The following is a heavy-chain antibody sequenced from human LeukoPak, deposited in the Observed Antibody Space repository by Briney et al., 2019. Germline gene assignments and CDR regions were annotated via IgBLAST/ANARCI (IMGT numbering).Heavy chain of an antibody. CDR3: ARDRGHSSYYYYYGMDV. CDR1: GFTFADYA. V-gene: IGHV3-23*01. D-gene: IGHD3-10*01. CDR2: ISGSGGST. Sequence: PGGSLRLSCTTSGFTFADYAMSWVRQAPGKGLEWVSAISGSGGSTYYADSVKGRFTISRDNSKNTLYLQMNSLRAEDTAVYYCARDRGHSSYYYYYGMDVWGQGTTVTVSS. J-gene: IGHJ6*02.